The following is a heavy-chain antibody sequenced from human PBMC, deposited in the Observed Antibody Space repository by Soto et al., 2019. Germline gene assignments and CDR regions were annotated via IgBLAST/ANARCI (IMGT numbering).Heavy chain of an antibody. CDR2: INAGNGNT. V-gene: IGHV1-3*01. Sequence: ASVKVSCKASGYTFTSYAMHWVRQAPGQRLEWMGWINAGNGNTKYSQKFQGRVTITRDTSASTAYMELSSPRSEDTAVYYCARDLRAISGVYYYGMDVWGQGTTVTVSS. D-gene: IGHD3-3*01. J-gene: IGHJ6*02. CDR3: ARDLRAISGVYYYGMDV. CDR1: GYTFTSYA.